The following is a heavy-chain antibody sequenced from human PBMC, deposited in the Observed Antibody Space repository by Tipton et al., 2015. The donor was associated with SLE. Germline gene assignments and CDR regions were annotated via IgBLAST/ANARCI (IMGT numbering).Heavy chain of an antibody. CDR3: ARGKYYFDY. V-gene: IGHV3-7*01. CDR2: IKEDGSEK. CDR1: GSTFSRSW. J-gene: IGHJ4*02. Sequence: QLVQSGGGLVQAGGSLRLSCAASGSTFSRSWMNWVRLAPGKGLEWVANIKEDGSEKYYVDSVKDRLTISRDNAKNSLFLHMNSLRAEDTAVYYCARGKYYFDYWGQGALVTVSS.